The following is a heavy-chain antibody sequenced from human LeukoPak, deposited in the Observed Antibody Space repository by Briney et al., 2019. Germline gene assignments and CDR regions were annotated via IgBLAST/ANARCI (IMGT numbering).Heavy chain of an antibody. CDR3: AREQVVVGRGYYGMDV. Sequence: QLGGSLRLSCAASGFTVSSNYMNWVRQAPGKGLEWVSVMYSGGSTFYGDSVKGRFTISRDNSMNTLYLQMNSLRVDDTAVYYCAREQVVVGRGYYGMDVWGQGTTVTVSS. J-gene: IGHJ6*02. CDR1: GFTVSSNY. V-gene: IGHV3-66*01. D-gene: IGHD2-2*01. CDR2: MYSGGST.